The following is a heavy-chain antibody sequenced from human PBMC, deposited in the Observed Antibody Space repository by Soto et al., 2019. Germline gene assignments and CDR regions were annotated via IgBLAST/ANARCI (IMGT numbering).Heavy chain of an antibody. V-gene: IGHV3-33*01. J-gene: IGHJ4*02. CDR3: ARDAKWLPSYYFDY. CDR2: IWYDGSNK. D-gene: IGHD3-22*01. Sequence: SLRLSCAASGFTFRSYGMHWVRQAPGKGLEWVAVIWYDGSNKYYADSVKGRFTISRDNSKNTLYLQMNSLRAEDTAVYYCARDAKWLPSYYFDYWGEGTLVTVSS. CDR1: GFTFRSYG.